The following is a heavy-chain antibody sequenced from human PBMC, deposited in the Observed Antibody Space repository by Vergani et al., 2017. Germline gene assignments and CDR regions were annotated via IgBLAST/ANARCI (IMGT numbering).Heavy chain of an antibody. CDR3: ARLGGYYGSGSYRSPALDY. Sequence: EVQLVQSGAEVKKPGESLKISCKGSGYSFTSYWIGWVRQMPGKGLEWMGIIYPGDSDTSYSPSFQGQVTISADKSISTAYLQWSSLKASDPAMYYCARLGGYYGSGSYRSPALDYWGQGTLVTVSS. V-gene: IGHV5-51*01. CDR2: IYPGDSDT. CDR1: GYSFTSYW. D-gene: IGHD3-10*01. J-gene: IGHJ4*02.